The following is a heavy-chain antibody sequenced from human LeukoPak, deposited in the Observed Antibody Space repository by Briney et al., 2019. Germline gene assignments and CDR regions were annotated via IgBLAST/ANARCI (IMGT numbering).Heavy chain of an antibody. J-gene: IGHJ6*02. CDR1: GLTVSSNY. CDR3: ARESLATVTNAYYYGMDV. Sequence: PGGSLRLSCAASGLTVSSNYMSWVRQAPGKGLEWVSVIYSGGSTYYADSVKGRFTISRDNSKNTLYLQMNSLRAEDTAVYYCARESLATVTNAYYYGMDVWGQGTTVTVSS. D-gene: IGHD4-17*01. CDR2: IYSGGST. V-gene: IGHV3-66*01.